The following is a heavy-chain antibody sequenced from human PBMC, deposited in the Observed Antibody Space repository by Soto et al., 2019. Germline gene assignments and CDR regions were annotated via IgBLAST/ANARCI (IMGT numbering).Heavy chain of an antibody. CDR2: IKSKTDGGTT. V-gene: IGHV3-15*01. D-gene: IGHD2-2*01. Sequence: GGSLRLSCAASGFTFSNAWLSWVRQAPGKGLEWVGRIKSKTDGGTTDYAAPVKGRFTISRDDSKNSLYLQMNSLKTEDTAVYYCTTGSSTSCRGCYYYYGMDVWGQGTTGTVYS. CDR1: GFTFSNAW. J-gene: IGHJ6*02. CDR3: TTGSSTSCRGCYYYYGMDV.